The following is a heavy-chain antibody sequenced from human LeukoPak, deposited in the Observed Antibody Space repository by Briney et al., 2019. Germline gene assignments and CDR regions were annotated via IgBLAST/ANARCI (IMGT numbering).Heavy chain of an antibody. CDR2: IHYSGSA. V-gene: IGHV4-34*01. D-gene: IGHD2-2*01. CDR3: ARDLAAIGRKHFDN. Sequence: SETLSLTCAVYGGSFSGYYWTWIRQPPGKGLEWIGEIHYSGSATYNPSLKSRVTISVDTSKNQFSLQMNSVTPEDTAVYYCARDLAAIGRKHFDNWGQGTLVTVSS. J-gene: IGHJ4*02. CDR1: GGSFSGYY.